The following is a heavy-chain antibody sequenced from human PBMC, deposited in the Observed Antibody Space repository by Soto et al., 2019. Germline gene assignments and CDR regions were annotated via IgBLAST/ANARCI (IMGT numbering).Heavy chain of an antibody. CDR3: SRTLEDSRKPSNFDN. J-gene: IGHJ4*02. CDR1: GFTLSSYG. Sequence: QVQLVQSGAEVKKPGASVKVSCKSSGFTLSSYGFTWVLQAPGQGLEWMGWISAYNGNTLYAQQFQGRVTMTTDTSTSTVYMKLRSLRSDDTALYSCSRTLEDSRKPSNFDNWGQGTLVSVSS. V-gene: IGHV1-18*01. CDR2: ISAYNGNT. D-gene: IGHD1-1*01.